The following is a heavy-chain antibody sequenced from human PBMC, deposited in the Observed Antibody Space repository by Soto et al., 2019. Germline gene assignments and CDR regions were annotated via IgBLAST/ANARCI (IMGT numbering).Heavy chain of an antibody. CDR1: GFTFSDYY. CDR3: ARANGYNSEYYFDY. J-gene: IGHJ4*02. D-gene: IGHD5-12*01. CDR2: ISSSSSYT. V-gene: IGHV3-11*06. Sequence: QVQLVESGGGLVKPGGSLRLSCAASGFTFSDYYMSWIRQAPGKVLEWVSYISSSSSYTNYADSVKGRFTISRDNAKNSLYLQMNSLRAEDTAVYDCARANGYNSEYYFDYWGQGTLVTVSS.